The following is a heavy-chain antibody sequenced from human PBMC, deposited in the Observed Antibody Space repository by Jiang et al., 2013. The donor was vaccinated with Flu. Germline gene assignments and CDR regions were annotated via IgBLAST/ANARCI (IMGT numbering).Heavy chain of an antibody. CDR1: GDSVSSNQCSL. V-gene: IGHV6-1*01. Sequence: QTLSLTCAISGDSVSSNQCSLWNWIRQSPSRGLEWLGRTFYRSKWYNEYAVPVKSRITINPDTSKNQFSLHLNSVTPEDTAVYYCAGFADSYYGMDVWGQGTTVTVSS. CDR2: TFYRSKWYN. J-gene: IGHJ6*02. CDR3: AGFADSYYGMDV.